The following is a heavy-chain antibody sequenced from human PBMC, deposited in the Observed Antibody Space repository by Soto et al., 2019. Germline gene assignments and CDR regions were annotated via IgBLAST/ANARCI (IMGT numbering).Heavy chain of an antibody. CDR3: ARDKITGLFDY. D-gene: IGHD2-8*02. CDR1: GYSISSSNW. CDR2: IYYSGTT. J-gene: IGHJ4*02. Sequence: SETLSLTCAASGYSISSSNWWGWIRQPPGKGLEWIGYIYYSGTTYYNPSLKSRVTMSVDTSKNQFSLKLTSVTAADTAVYYCARDKITGLFDYWGQGTLVTVSS. V-gene: IGHV4-28*03.